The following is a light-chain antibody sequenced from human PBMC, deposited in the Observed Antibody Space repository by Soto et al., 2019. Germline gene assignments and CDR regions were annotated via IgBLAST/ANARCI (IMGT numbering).Light chain of an antibody. V-gene: IGKV3-20*01. CDR2: GAS. Sequence: EIVLTQSPGTLSLSPGERATLSCRASQSVSSNYLAWYQQKPGQAPRLIIYGASSRATGIPDRFSGSGSGTEFTLTISRLEPEDFAVFYCQQYGSSPRTFGQGTKVEI. CDR3: QQYGSSPRT. CDR1: QSVSSNY. J-gene: IGKJ1*01.